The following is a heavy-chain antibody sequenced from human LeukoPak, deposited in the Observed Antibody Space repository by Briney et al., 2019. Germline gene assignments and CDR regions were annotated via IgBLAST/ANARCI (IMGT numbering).Heavy chain of an antibody. CDR1: GYTFITYE. CDR3: ARAQGVIAASGRDP. V-gene: IGHV1-8*01. D-gene: IGHD6-6*01. Sequence: ASVKVSCKASGYTFITYEINWVRQAPGQGLEWMGWMNPNSGNTGYAQKFQGRVTMTRNTSISTAYMELSSLRSEDTAVYYCARAQGVIAASGRDPWGQGTLVTVSS. J-gene: IGHJ5*02. CDR2: MNPNSGNT.